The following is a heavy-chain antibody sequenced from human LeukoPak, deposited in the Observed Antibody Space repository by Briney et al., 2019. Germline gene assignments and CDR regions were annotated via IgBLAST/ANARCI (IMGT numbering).Heavy chain of an antibody. Sequence: GTSLRLSCAVSGFTFSRYAMHWVRQAPGKGLEWVAVISYDGSKIAGSVKGRFTISRDKSKHTLYLQMTSLRAEDTAVYYCARDSSDYWGQGTLVTVSS. CDR1: GFTFSRYA. CDR2: ISYDGSKI. V-gene: IGHV3-30-3*01. CDR3: ARDSSDY. J-gene: IGHJ4*02.